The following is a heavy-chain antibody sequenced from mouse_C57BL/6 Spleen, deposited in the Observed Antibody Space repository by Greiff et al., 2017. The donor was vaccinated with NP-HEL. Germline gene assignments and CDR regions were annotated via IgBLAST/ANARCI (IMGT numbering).Heavy chain of an antibody. D-gene: IGHD2-10*01. CDR3: ARGDLLWHEGDYFDY. V-gene: IGHV1-64*01. CDR1: GYTFTSYW. J-gene: IGHJ2*01. CDR2: IHPNSGST. Sequence: VQLQQPGAELVKPGASVKLSCKASGYTFTSYWMHWVKQRPGQGLEWIGMIHPNSGSTNYNEKFKSKATLTVDKSSSTAYMQLSSLTSEDSAVYYCARGDLLWHEGDYFDYWGKGTTLTVSS.